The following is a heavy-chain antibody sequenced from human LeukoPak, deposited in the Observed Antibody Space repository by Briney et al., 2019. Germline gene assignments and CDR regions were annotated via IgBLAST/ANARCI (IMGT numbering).Heavy chain of an antibody. J-gene: IGHJ4*02. CDR1: GFTFSSYG. Sequence: SGGSLRLSCAASGFTFSSYGMHWVRQAPGKGLEWVAVIWYDGSNKYYADSVKGRFTISRDNSKNTLYLQMNSLRAEDTAVYYCAKDESLSIVVVPAALDYWGQGTLVTVSS. D-gene: IGHD2-2*01. CDR2: IWYDGSNK. V-gene: IGHV3-33*06. CDR3: AKDESLSIVVVPAALDY.